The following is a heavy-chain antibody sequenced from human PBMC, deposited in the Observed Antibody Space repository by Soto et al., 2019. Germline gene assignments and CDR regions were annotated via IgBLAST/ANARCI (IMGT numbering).Heavy chain of an antibody. Sequence: PSETLSLTCIVSGDSISPYYWTRIRHPPVKGLEWIGHIDYSGSPNYNPSLKSRVTISVDTSKSQFSLKLSSVTAADTAVYYRARDVSPTYWGQGMLVTVSS. CDR1: GDSISPYY. J-gene: IGHJ4*02. CDR3: ARDVSPTY. CDR2: IDYSGSP. V-gene: IGHV4-59*01.